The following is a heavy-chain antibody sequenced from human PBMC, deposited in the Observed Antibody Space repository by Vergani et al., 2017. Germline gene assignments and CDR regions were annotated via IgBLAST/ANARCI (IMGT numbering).Heavy chain of an antibody. V-gene: IGHV3-30*03. CDR1: GFTFSSYG. D-gene: IGHD5-18*01. Sequence: VQLVESGGGVVQPGRSLRLSCAASGFTFSSYGMHWVRQAPGKGLEWVAVISYDGSNKYYADSVKGRFTISRDNSKNTLYLQMNSLRAEDTAVYYWARDHAMVTGYYYYMDVWGKGTTVTVSS. CDR3: ARDHAMVTGYYYYMDV. J-gene: IGHJ6*03. CDR2: ISYDGSNK.